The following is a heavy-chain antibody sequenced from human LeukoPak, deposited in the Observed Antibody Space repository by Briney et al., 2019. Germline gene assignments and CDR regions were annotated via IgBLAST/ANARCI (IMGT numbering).Heavy chain of an antibody. CDR1: GYTFTSYY. J-gene: IGHJ5*02. V-gene: IGHV1-46*01. CDR3: ARGYCSGGSCDWFDP. CDR2: INPSGGST. D-gene: IGHD2-15*01. Sequence: RASVKVSCKASGYTFTSYYMHWVRQAPGQGLEWMGIINPSGGSTSYAQEFQGRVTITRDTSASTAYMELSSLRSEDMAVYYCARGYCSGGSCDWFDPWGQGTLVTVSS.